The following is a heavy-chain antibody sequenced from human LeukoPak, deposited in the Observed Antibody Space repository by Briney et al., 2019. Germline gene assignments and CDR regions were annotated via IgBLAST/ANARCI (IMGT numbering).Heavy chain of an antibody. CDR2: INPNSGGT. CDR3: AREPTSGSCYFDY. CDR1: GYTFTGYY. J-gene: IGHJ4*02. Sequence: ASVKVSCKASGYTFTGYYMHWVRQAPGQGLEWMGWINPNSGGTNYAQKFQGRVTMTRDTSISTAYMELTSLRSEDTAVYYCAREPTSGSCYFDYWGLGTLVTVSS. V-gene: IGHV1-2*02. D-gene: IGHD1-26*01.